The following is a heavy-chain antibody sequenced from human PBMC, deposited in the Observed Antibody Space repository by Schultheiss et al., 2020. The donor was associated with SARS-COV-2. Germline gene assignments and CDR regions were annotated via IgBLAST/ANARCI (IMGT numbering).Heavy chain of an antibody. CDR1: GGSFSGYY. J-gene: IGHJ3*02. CDR3: ARAVMRNGAGAFDI. D-gene: IGHD1-1*01. Sequence: SETLSLTCAVYGGSFSGYYWSWIRQPPGKGLEWIGRIYTSGSTNYNPSLKSRVTMSVDTSKNQFSLKLSSVTAADTAVYYCARAVMRNGAGAFDIWGQGTMVTVSS. V-gene: IGHV4-59*10. CDR2: IYTSGST.